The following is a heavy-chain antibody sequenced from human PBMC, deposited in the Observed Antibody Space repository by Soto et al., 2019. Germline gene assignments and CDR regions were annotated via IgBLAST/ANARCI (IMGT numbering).Heavy chain of an antibody. CDR2: IYYSGST. CDR3: ARVPGGVIVIDY. CDR1: GGSISSYY. Sequence: SETLSLTCTVSGGSISSYYWSWIRQPPGKGLEWIGYIYYSGSTYYNPSLKSRVTISVDTSKNQFSLKLSSVTAADTAVYYCARVPGGVIVIDYWGQGTLVTVSS. D-gene: IGHD3-16*02. V-gene: IGHV4-59*08. J-gene: IGHJ4*02.